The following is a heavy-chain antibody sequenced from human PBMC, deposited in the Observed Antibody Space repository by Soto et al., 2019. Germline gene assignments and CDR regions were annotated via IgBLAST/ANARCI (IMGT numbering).Heavy chain of an antibody. CDR2: IYHSGST. J-gene: IGHJ3*02. CDR1: GGSISSGGYS. D-gene: IGHD1-20*01. V-gene: IGHV4-30-2*01. Sequence: QLQLQESGSGLVKPSQTLSLTCAVSGGSISSGGYSWSWIRQPPGKGLEWIGYIYHSGSTYYNPSLKSRVTISVDRSKNQFSLKLSSVTAADTAVYYCARGSRSEYYWIGVAFDIWGQGTMVTVSS. CDR3: ARGSRSEYYWIGVAFDI.